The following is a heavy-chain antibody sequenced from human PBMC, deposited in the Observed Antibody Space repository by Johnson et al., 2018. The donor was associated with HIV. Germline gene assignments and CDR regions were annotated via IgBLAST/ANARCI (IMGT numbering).Heavy chain of an antibody. Sequence: QVQLVESGGGLVQPGGSLRLSCAASGLIFSDYYMSWIRQAPGKGPERVSHISSSVNTRYHADSGKGRSTIPRDNASHSLSLQMISLRAEDAAVYYCARAYDSSGYYRDDAFDIWGQGTMVTVYS. CDR3: ARAYDSSGYYRDDAFDI. CDR2: ISSSVNTR. J-gene: IGHJ3*02. V-gene: IGHV3-11*04. CDR1: GLIFSDYY. D-gene: IGHD3-22*01.